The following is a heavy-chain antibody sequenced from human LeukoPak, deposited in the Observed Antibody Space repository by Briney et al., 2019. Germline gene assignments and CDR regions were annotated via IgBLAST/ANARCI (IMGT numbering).Heavy chain of an antibody. J-gene: IGHJ5*02. Sequence: PSETLSLTCAVYGRSFSGYYWSWLRQPPGKGLEWIGEINHSGSTNYNPSLKSRVTISVDTSKNQFSLKLSSVTAADTAVYYCARGFYDFWSAQGGWFDPWGQGTLVTVSS. CDR1: GRSFSGYY. V-gene: IGHV4-34*01. CDR2: INHSGST. D-gene: IGHD3-3*01. CDR3: ARGFYDFWSAQGGWFDP.